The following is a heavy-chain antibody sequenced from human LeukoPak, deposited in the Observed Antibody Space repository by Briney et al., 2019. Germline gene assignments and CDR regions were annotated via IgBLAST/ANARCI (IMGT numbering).Heavy chain of an antibody. D-gene: IGHD3-22*01. CDR2: IIPIFGTA. J-gene: IGHJ4*02. Sequence: GASVKVSCKASGGTFSSYAISWVRQAPGQGLEWMGGIIPIFGTANYAQKFQGRVTITADKSTSTAYMELSSLRSEDTAVYYCAGGDYDSSGYYRDYFDYWGQGTLVTVSS. CDR3: AGGDYDSSGYYRDYFDY. CDR1: GGTFSSYA. V-gene: IGHV1-69*06.